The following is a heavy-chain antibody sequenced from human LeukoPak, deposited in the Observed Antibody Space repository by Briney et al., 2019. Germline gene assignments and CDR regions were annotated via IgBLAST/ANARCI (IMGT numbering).Heavy chain of an antibody. CDR2: IKQDGSEK. Sequence: GGSLRLSCAASGFTFSSYWMSWVRQAPGKGLEWVANIKQDGSEKYYVDSVKGRFTISRDNAKNSLYLQMNSLRAEDTAVYYCASEAITMVRGVIYYYYYMDVWGKGTTVTVSS. J-gene: IGHJ6*03. V-gene: IGHV3-7*01. CDR1: GFTFSSYW. D-gene: IGHD3-10*01. CDR3: ASEAITMVRGVIYYYYYMDV.